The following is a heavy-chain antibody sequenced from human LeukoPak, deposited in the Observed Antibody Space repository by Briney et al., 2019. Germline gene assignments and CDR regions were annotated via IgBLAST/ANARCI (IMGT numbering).Heavy chain of an antibody. J-gene: IGHJ4*02. D-gene: IGHD6-25*01. Sequence: PGGSLRLSCVASGFTFSDAWMSWVRQAPGKGLEWVGRIKSKIDGGTIDYGAPVKGRFTISRDDSRNTLYLQMNSLKTEDTAVYYCTTRRQDGCWGQGTLVT. CDR3: TTRRQDGC. CDR2: IKSKIDGGTI. V-gene: IGHV3-15*01. CDR1: GFTFSDAW.